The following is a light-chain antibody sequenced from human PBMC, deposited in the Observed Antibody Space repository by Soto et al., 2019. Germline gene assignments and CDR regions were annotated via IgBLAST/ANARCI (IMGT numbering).Light chain of an antibody. CDR3: SSYTSSSTSYV. CDR2: EVS. Sequence: QSALTQPASVSGSPGQSITISCTGTSSDVGGYNYVSWYQQHPGKAPKLMIYEVSNRPSGVSNRFSGSKSGNTASLTISGLQAEDEADYYCSSYTSSSTSYVFGTGNKLTVL. J-gene: IGLJ1*01. V-gene: IGLV2-14*01. CDR1: SSDVGGYNY.